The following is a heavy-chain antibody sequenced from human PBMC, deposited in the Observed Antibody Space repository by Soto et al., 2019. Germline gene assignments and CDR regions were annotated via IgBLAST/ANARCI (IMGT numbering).Heavy chain of an antibody. Sequence: QITLKESGPTLVKPTQTLTLTCTFSGFSLSTSGVGVGWIRQPPGKALEWLALIYWDDINRYSPSLKSRLTITKETSKNQVVLTMTNMDPVDTATYYSAHRYAIQYYFDYWGQGTLVTVSS. CDR1: GFSLSTSGVG. D-gene: IGHD2-8*01. J-gene: IGHJ4*02. CDR2: IYWDDIN. CDR3: AHRYAIQYYFDY. V-gene: IGHV2-5*02.